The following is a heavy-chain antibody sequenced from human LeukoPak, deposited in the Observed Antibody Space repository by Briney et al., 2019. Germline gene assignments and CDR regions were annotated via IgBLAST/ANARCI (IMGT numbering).Heavy chain of an antibody. J-gene: IGHJ4*02. V-gene: IGHV3-53*01. D-gene: IGHD5-24*01. Sequence: GGSLRLSCAASGFTVSSNYMSWVRQAPGKGLEWVSVIYSGGSTYYADSVKGRFTISRDNSKNTLYLQMNSLRAEDTAVYYCARWERWLHFDYWGQGTLVTVSS. CDR3: ARWERWLHFDY. CDR2: IYSGGST. CDR1: GFTVSSNY.